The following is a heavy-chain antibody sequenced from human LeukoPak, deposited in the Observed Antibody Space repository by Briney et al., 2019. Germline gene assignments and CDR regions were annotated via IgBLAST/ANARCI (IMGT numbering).Heavy chain of an antibody. CDR3: AKDPRYAARLIDYYYFYYMDV. D-gene: IGHD6-6*01. Sequence: GGSLRLSCAASGFTFSSYGMHWVRQAPGKGLEWVAVISYDGSNKYYADSVKGRFTISRDNSKNTLYLQMNSLRAEDTAVYYCAKDPRYAARLIDYYYFYYMDVWGKGTTVTVSS. J-gene: IGHJ6*03. CDR1: GFTFSSYG. V-gene: IGHV3-30*18. CDR2: ISYDGSNK.